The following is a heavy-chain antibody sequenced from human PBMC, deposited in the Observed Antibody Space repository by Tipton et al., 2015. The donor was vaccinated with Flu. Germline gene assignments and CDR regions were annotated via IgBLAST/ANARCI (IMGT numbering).Heavy chain of an antibody. D-gene: IGHD1-1*01. CDR2: IYATGST. CDR3: ARDPASLGNNWYDGFDI. J-gene: IGHJ3*02. Sequence: LVQPSETLSLTCTVSGGSISSRHWSWIRQPAGKGLEWIGRIYATGSTSYNPSLKSRVIMSVDTSKNQFSLRLTSVTAADSAVYYCARDPASLGNNWYDGFDIWGQGTMVTVSS. CDR1: GGSISSRH. V-gene: IGHV4-4*07.